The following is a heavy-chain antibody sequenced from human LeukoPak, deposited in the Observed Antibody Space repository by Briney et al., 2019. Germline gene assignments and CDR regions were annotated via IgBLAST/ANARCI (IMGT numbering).Heavy chain of an antibody. CDR1: GYTFTSYG. CDR2: ISAYNGNT. Sequence: GASVKVSCKASGYTFTSYGISWVRQAPGQGLGWMGWISAYNGNTNYAQKLQGRVTMTTETSTSTAYMELRSLRSDDTAVYYCARVTLSEIVVFDIWGQGTMVTVSS. V-gene: IGHV1-18*01. J-gene: IGHJ3*02. CDR3: ARVTLSEIVVFDI. D-gene: IGHD2-15*01.